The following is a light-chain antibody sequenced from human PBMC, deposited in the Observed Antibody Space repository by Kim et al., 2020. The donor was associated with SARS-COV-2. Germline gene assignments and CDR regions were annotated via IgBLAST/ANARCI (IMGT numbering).Light chain of an antibody. Sequence: SYELTQPPSVSVSPGQTATITCSGDTLGDKYACWYQQKSGQSPVLVIYEGTERPSGIPERFSGSKSGTTATLTISGTQAMDEADYYCQAWDSRTVIFGGGTQLTVL. V-gene: IGLV3-1*01. CDR1: TLGDKY. J-gene: IGLJ2*01. CDR3: QAWDSRTVI. CDR2: EGT.